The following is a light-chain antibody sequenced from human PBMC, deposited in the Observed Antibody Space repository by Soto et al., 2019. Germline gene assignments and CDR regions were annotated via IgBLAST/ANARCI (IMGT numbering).Light chain of an antibody. J-gene: IGKJ3*01. CDR2: DAS. CDR3: QQRSNGGKVT. Sequence: EIVLTQSPATLSLSPGERATLSCRASQSVSSYLAWYQQKPGQAPRLLIYDASNRATGIPARFSGSGSGTDFTRTISSLEPEEFAVDYCQQRSNGGKVTCGPGTKVDIK. CDR1: QSVSSY. V-gene: IGKV3-11*01.